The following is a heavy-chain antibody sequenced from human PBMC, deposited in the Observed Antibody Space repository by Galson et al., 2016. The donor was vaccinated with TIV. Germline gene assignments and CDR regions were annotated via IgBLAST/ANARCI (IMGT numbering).Heavy chain of an antibody. Sequence: CAISGDSVSSTSAAWNWIRQSPSRGLEWLGRTYYRSTWYNDYAASLKRRITINPDTSKNQFSLQLTSVTPEDAVVYYCARGAPSVFGVIMTLDYWGRGTLVTVSS. CDR2: TYYRSTWYN. D-gene: IGHD3-3*01. CDR3: ARGAPSVFGVIMTLDY. CDR1: GDSVSSTSAA. V-gene: IGHV6-1*01. J-gene: IGHJ4*02.